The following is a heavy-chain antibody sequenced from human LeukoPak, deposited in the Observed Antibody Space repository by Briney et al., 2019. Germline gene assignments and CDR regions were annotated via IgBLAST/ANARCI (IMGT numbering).Heavy chain of an antibody. CDR2: ISYDGSNK. D-gene: IGHD4-23*01. CDR3: AGDPYHDYGGNDAFDI. J-gene: IGHJ3*02. V-gene: IGHV3-30-3*01. CDR1: GFTFSSYA. Sequence: PGGSLRLSCAASGFTFSSYAMHWVRQAPGKGLEWVAVISYDGSNKYYAGSVKGRFTISRDNSKNTLYLQMNSLRAEDTAVYYCAGDPYHDYGGNDAFDIWGQRTMVTVSS.